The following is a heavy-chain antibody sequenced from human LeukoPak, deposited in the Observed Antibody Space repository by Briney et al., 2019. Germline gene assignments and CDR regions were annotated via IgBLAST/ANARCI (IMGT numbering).Heavy chain of an antibody. J-gene: IGHJ4*02. D-gene: IGHD3-22*01. CDR3: ARDLSLNYYDSSGMIGY. CDR2: IIPIFGTA. V-gene: IGHV1-69*05. Sequence: SVKVFCKAFGGTFSNYAITWVRQAPGQGLEWMGRIIPIFGTANYAQKFQGRVTITTDESTSTAYMELRSLRSDDTAVYYCARDLSLNYYDSSGMIGYWGQGTLVTVSS. CDR1: GGTFSNYA.